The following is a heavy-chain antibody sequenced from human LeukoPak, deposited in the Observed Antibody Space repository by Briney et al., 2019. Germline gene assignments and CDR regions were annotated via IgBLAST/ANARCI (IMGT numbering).Heavy chain of an antibody. CDR2: INWNGGST. V-gene: IGHV3-20*04. CDR3: ASGGIYYGAAFDF. Sequence: RAGGSLRLSCAASGFTFDDYGMSWVRQAPGKGLEWVSGINWNGGSTGYADSVKGRFTISRDNARNSLYLQMNSLRAEDTALYYCASGGIYYGAAFDFWGQGTLVTVSS. CDR1: GFTFDDYG. D-gene: IGHD1-26*01. J-gene: IGHJ4*02.